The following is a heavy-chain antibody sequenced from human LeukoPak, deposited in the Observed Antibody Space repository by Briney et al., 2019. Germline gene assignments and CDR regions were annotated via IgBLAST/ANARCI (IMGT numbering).Heavy chain of an antibody. CDR3: ARDRTGWLQADY. CDR2: IYTSGST. D-gene: IGHD5-24*01. Sequence: PSETLSLTCSVSNDSISSGRYYWIWIRQPAGKGLEWIGRIYTSGSTNYNPSLKSRVIISVDTSKNQFSLSLSSVTAADTAVYYCARDRTGWLQADYSGPGTLVTVSS. CDR1: NDSISSGRYY. V-gene: IGHV4-61*02. J-gene: IGHJ4*02.